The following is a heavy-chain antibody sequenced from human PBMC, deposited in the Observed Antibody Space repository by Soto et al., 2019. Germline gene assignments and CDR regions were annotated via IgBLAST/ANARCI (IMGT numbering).Heavy chain of an antibody. J-gene: IGHJ4*01. Sequence: SEPLSLTCTVSGVSINSADFYWIWIRQAPGKGLEWIGYIYHTGSSQHHPSLRGRVDISMDTSKNQFSLELRSVTAADTAMYYCAREVLETTVDYYFDYWGHGGMVTVSS. CDR2: IYHTGSS. V-gene: IGHV4-30-4*01. CDR1: GVSINSADFY. CDR3: AREVLETTVDYYFDY. D-gene: IGHD4-17*01.